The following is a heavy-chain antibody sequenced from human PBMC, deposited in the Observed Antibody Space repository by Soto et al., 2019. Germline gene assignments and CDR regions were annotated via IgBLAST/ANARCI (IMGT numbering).Heavy chain of an antibody. Sequence: GESLKTSCKGPGYSFTSYWIGWVRQMPGKGLEWMGIIYPGDSDTRFNPSFQGQVTLSADKSISTAYLQWGSLKASDTAMYYCVRHADILSGLMGMDVWGQGTTVTVSS. CDR2: IYPGDSDT. D-gene: IGHD3-9*01. J-gene: IGHJ6*02. CDR3: VRHADILSGLMGMDV. CDR1: GYSFTSYW. V-gene: IGHV5-51*01.